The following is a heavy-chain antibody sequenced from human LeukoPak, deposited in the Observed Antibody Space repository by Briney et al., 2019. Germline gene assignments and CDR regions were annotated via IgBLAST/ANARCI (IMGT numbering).Heavy chain of an antibody. CDR3: ATYVKWAAGDV. Sequence: PGGSLRLSCAASGFTFSSYAMSWVRQAPGKGLEWVSAISGSGGSTYYADSVKGRFTISRDNAKNSLFLQMNSLRAEDTAIYYCATYVKWAAGDVWGQGTTVSVSS. V-gene: IGHV3-23*01. D-gene: IGHD1-26*01. J-gene: IGHJ6*02. CDR1: GFTFSSYA. CDR2: ISGSGGST.